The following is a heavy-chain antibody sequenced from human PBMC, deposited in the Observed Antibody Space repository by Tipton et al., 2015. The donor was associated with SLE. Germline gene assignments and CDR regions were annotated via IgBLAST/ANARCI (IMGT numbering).Heavy chain of an antibody. CDR2: INHSGST. V-gene: IGHV4-34*01. D-gene: IGHD4-11*01. CDR1: GGSFSGYY. J-gene: IGHJ4*02. CDR3: ARDPYGNEDY. Sequence: TLSLTCDVSGGSFSGYYWSWICQPPGKGLEWIGEINHSGSTNYNPSLKSRVTISVDTSKNQFSLKLSSVTAADTAVYYCARDPYGNEDYWGQGTLVTVSS.